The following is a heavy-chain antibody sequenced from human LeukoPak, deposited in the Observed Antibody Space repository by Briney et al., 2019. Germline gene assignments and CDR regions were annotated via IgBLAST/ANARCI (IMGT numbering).Heavy chain of an antibody. CDR1: GGSISSYY. CDR3: ARKQHLEPSSYYYYYMDV. CDR2: IHYSGST. Sequence: SETLSLTCTVSGGSISSYYWSWIRQPPGKGLEWIGYIHYSGSTTYNPSLKSRVTISVDTSKNQFSLKLSSVTAADTAVYYCARKQHLEPSSYYYYYMDVWGKGTTVTVS. D-gene: IGHD6-13*01. J-gene: IGHJ6*03. V-gene: IGHV4-59*01.